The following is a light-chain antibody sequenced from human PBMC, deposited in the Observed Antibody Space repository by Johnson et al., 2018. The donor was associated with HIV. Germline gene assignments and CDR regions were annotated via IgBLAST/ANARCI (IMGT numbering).Light chain of an antibody. CDR2: DND. V-gene: IGLV1-51*01. Sequence: LTKAPSVSAAPGQKVTISCSGSYSNIGNNYVSWYQQVPGTAPKLLIYDNDKRPSGIPDRFSASKSGTSATLGLTGLQTGDAADYYCGTWDSSLSAGVFGAGTKVTVL. CDR1: YSNIGNNY. CDR3: GTWDSSLSAGV. J-gene: IGLJ1*01.